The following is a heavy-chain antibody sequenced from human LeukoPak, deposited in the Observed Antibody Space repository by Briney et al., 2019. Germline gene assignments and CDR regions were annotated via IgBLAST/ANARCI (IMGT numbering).Heavy chain of an antibody. CDR2: IYTSGTT. CDR1: GGSISSGSYY. Sequence: PSETLSLTCNVSGGSISSGSYYWSWIRQPAGKGLEWIGRIYTSGTTNYNPSLKSRVTISVDTSKNQFSLKLSSVTAADTAVYYCARGAVAYYYFDNWGQGTLVTVSS. D-gene: IGHD6-19*01. V-gene: IGHV4-61*02. CDR3: ARGAVAYYYFDN. J-gene: IGHJ4*02.